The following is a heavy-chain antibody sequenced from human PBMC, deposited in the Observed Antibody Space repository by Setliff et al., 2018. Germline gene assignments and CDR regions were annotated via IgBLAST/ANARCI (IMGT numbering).Heavy chain of an antibody. J-gene: IGHJ6*02. Sequence: GGSLRLSCAASGFSFSNYWMHWVRQAPGKGLVWVSRISPDGTITNYADSVKGRFTISRDNAKNSLYLQMNNLRAEDTALYSCARDGVSYAMDVWGHGTTVTVSS. V-gene: IGHV3-74*01. CDR2: ISPDGTIT. CDR3: ARDGVSYAMDV. CDR1: GFSFSNYW.